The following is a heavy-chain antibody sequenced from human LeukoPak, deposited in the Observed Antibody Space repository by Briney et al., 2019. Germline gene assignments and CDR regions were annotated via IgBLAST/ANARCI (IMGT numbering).Heavy chain of an antibody. CDR1: GGSFSGYY. Sequence: PSETLSLTCAVYGGSFSGYYWSWIPQPPGKGLEWSGEINHSGSTNYNTSLKSRVIISVDTSKNQFSLKLSSVTGADTAVYYCARVGGRNYGGNSAWFDPWGQGTLVTVSS. CDR3: ARVGGRNYGGNSAWFDP. V-gene: IGHV4-34*01. J-gene: IGHJ5*02. CDR2: INHSGST. D-gene: IGHD4-23*01.